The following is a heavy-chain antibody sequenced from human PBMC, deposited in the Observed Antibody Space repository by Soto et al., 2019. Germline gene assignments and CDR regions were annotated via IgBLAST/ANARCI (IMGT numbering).Heavy chain of an antibody. J-gene: IGHJ4*01. CDR2: ISWNSGSI. V-gene: IGHV3-9*01. D-gene: IGHD1-26*01. CDR3: PKDIGWELSGGSIDY. Sequence: SLRLSCAASGFTFDDYAMHWVRQAPGKGLEWVSGISWNSGSIGYADSVKGRFTISRDNAKNSLYLQMNSLRAEDTALYYSPKDIGWELSGGSIDYWGHGTLVTGS. CDR1: GFTFDDYA.